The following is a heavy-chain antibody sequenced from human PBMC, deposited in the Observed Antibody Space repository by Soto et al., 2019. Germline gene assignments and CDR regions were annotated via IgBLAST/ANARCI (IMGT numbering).Heavy chain of an antibody. CDR2: IWYDGSNK. D-gene: IGHD1-1*01. Sequence: QVQLVESGGGVVQPGRSLRLSCAASGFTFRNYGMHWVRQAPGKGLEWVAVIWYDGSNKYYADSVKGRFTISRDNSKNTLYLQMNSLRAEDTAVYSCARGTEQHLFDPWGQGTLVTVSS. J-gene: IGHJ5*02. V-gene: IGHV3-33*01. CDR3: ARGTEQHLFDP. CDR1: GFTFRNYG.